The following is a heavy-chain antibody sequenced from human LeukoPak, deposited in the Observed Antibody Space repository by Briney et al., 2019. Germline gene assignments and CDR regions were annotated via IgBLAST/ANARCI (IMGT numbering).Heavy chain of an antibody. CDR1: GFTFSSYT. CDR2: ISSSSSYM. Sequence: GGSLRLSCAASGFTFSSYTMNWFRQAPGKGLEWVSSISSSSSYMYYADSVKGRFTISRDNAKNSLYLQMNSLRAEDTAVYYCARDRDVPAIGMDVWGQGTTVTVS. J-gene: IGHJ6*02. CDR3: ARDRDVPAIGMDV. V-gene: IGHV3-21*06.